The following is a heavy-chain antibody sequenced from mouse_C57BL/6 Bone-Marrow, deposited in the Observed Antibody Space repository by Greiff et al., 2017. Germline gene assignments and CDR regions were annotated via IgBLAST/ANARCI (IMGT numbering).Heavy chain of an antibody. V-gene: IGHV1-82*01. CDR2: IYPGDGDT. CDR1: GYAFSSSW. Sequence: VQLVESGPELVKPGASVKISCKASGYAFSSSWMNWVKQRPGKGLEWIGRIYPGDGDTNYNGKFKGKATLTADKSSSTAYMQLSSLTSEDSAVYFCAIYYDYDGYYAMDYWGQGTSVTVSS. D-gene: IGHD2-4*01. CDR3: AIYYDYDGYYAMDY. J-gene: IGHJ4*01.